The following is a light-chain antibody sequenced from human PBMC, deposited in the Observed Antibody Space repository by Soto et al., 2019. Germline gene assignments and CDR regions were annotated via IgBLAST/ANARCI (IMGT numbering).Light chain of an antibody. J-gene: IGKJ2*01. CDR3: QQRSNWPPDT. Sequence: EIVLTQSPATLSLSPGERATLSCRASQSVSSYLAWYQQKPGQAPRHLIYDASNRATGIPARFSGSGSGTDFTLTISSLEPEDFAVYYCQQRSNWPPDTFGQGTKLEIK. CDR2: DAS. V-gene: IGKV3-11*01. CDR1: QSVSSY.